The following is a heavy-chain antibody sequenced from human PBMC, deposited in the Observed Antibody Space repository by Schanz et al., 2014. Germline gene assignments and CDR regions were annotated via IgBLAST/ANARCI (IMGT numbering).Heavy chain of an antibody. CDR1: GYTFTNYY. D-gene: IGHD3-16*01. V-gene: IGHV1-2*06. J-gene: IGHJ6*02. Sequence: QVQLVQSGAEVKKPGASVKLSCKASGYTFTNYYIHWVRQAPGQGLEWMGQINPNSGATIYAQNFQGRVTMTRDTSISTAYMELSRLTSDDTAVYYCARGGTRGFGMDVCGQGTTVTVAS. CDR3: ARGGTRGFGMDV. CDR2: INPNSGAT.